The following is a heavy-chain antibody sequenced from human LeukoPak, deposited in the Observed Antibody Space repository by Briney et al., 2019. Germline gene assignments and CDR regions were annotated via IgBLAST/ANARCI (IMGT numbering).Heavy chain of an antibody. D-gene: IGHD2-15*01. V-gene: IGHV3-23*01. CDR2: ISGNGGDT. J-gene: IGHJ4*02. CDR1: GFTFSGYG. CDR3: ARFRRSAQSY. Sequence: GGSLRLSCAASGFTFSGYGMSWVRQAPGKGLEWVSAISGNGGDTFYADSVKGRFTNSRDNSKNTLYLQMSSLRAEDTAVYYCARFRRSAQSYWGQGILVTVSS.